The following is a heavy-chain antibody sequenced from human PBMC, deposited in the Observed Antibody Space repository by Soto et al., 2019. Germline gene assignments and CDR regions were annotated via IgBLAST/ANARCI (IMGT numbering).Heavy chain of an antibody. J-gene: IGHJ6*02. V-gene: IGHV1-69*12. CDR1: GGTFSHYA. CDR2: IIPMFDTP. CDR3: ARDNRWGGWMSTGQRDDGMDV. Sequence: QVHLVQSGAEVKKPGSSVKVSCKVSGGTFSHYAISWVRQAPGQGLEWMGGIIPMFDTPNYAQKFQDRITVSADEPTSTAYVEVMTLKSDYPAVYYCARDNRWGGWMSTGQRDDGMDVWGQGTIVTVS. D-gene: IGHD6-19*01.